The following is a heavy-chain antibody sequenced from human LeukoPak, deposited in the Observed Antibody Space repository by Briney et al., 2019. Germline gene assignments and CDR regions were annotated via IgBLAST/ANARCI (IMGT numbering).Heavy chain of an antibody. V-gene: IGHV1-24*01. D-gene: IGHD3-10*01. CDR3: AKDLEAVVRGVSDAFDI. CDR2: FDPEEGEA. J-gene: IGHJ3*02. CDR1: GYTLTELS. Sequence: GASVKVSCKVSGYTLTELSMHWVRQAPGKGLEWMGGFDPEEGEAIYAQTFQGRVTMTEDTSTDTAYMELSSLRSGDTAVYYCAKDLEAVVRGVSDAFDIWGQGTMDTVSS.